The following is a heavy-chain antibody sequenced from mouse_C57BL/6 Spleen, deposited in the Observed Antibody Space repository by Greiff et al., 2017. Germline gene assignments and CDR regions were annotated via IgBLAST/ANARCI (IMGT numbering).Heavy chain of an antibody. Sequence: QVQLQQSGAELVKPGASVKISCKASGYAFSSYWMKWVKQRPGKGLEWIGQIYPGDGDTNYNGKFKGKATLTADKSSSTAYMQLSSLTSEDSAVYFCARFNDGYSYYFDYWGQGTTLTVSS. CDR1: GYAFSSYW. J-gene: IGHJ2*01. D-gene: IGHD2-3*01. V-gene: IGHV1-80*01. CDR3: ARFNDGYSYYFDY. CDR2: IYPGDGDT.